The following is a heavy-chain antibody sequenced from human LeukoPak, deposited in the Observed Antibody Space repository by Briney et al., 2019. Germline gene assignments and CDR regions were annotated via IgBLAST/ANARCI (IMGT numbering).Heavy chain of an antibody. Sequence: GGSLRLSCAASGFTFSSYAMHWVRPAPGKGLEWVAVISYDGGNKYYADSVKGRFTISRDNSKNALYLQMDSLRAEDTAVYYCARDPWNYCSSISCYINWYFDLWGRGTLVTVSS. CDR1: GFTFSSYA. V-gene: IGHV3-30*04. J-gene: IGHJ2*01. D-gene: IGHD2-2*02. CDR3: ARDPWNYCSSISCYINWYFDL. CDR2: ISYDGGNK.